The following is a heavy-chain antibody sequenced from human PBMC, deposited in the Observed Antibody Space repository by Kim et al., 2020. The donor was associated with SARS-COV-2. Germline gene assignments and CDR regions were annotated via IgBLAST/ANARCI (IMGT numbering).Heavy chain of an antibody. CDR1: GDSMRNYL. CDR3: ARRKTTVTPGARYYYMDV. CDR2: VSRSGNT. J-gene: IGHJ6*03. D-gene: IGHD4-17*01. V-gene: IGHV4-59*08. Sequence: SETLSLTCTVSGDSMRNYLWTWIRQSPGEGLEWIADVSRSGNTNYNPSLKSRLTISIDTSKSQFSLKLSSVTAADTAVYYCARRKTTVTPGARYYYMDV.